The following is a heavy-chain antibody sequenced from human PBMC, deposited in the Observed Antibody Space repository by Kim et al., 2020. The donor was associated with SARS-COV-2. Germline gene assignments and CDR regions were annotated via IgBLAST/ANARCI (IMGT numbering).Heavy chain of an antibody. CDR2: ISSSGSPI. CDR1: GFTFRSYE. CDR3: ARDYCSSTSCKTFGY. D-gene: IGHD2-2*01. J-gene: IGHJ4*02. Sequence: GGSLRLSCAASGFTFRSYEMHWVRQAPGKGLEWVSYISSSGSPIYYADSVKGRFTISRDNAKNSLYLQMNSLRAGDTAVYYCARDYCSSTSCKTFGYWGQGTLVTVSS. V-gene: IGHV3-48*03.